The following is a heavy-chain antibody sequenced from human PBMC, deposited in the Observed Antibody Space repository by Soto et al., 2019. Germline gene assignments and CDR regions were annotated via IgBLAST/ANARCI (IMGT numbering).Heavy chain of an antibody. D-gene: IGHD3-22*01. CDR2: INGGNGQT. V-gene: IGHV1-3*01. Sequence: AASVKVSCKASGYTFSSYALHWVRQAPGQRLEWMGWINGGNGQTKYSQKFQGRVTFTRDTSASTAYLDLSSLRSEDTAVYYGPSHPHYYDSPGYFSGYYHHWRQRTQVTASS. J-gene: IGHJ1*01. CDR1: GYTFSSYA. CDR3: PSHPHYYDSPGYFSGYYHH.